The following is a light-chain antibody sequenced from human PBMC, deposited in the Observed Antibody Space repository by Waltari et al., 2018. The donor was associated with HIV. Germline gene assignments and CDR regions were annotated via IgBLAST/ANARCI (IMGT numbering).Light chain of an antibody. J-gene: IGLJ3*02. CDR1: SSNIGNNY. CDR3: AVWDDSLSGRV. Sequence: QSVLTQPPSASGTPGQRVPFSCSGSSSNIGNNYVYWYQQFPGTAPKLLIYRNNQRPSGVPDRFSGSKSGTSASLAISGLRSEEEADYYCAVWDDSLSGRVFGGGTKLTVL. CDR2: RNN. V-gene: IGLV1-47*01.